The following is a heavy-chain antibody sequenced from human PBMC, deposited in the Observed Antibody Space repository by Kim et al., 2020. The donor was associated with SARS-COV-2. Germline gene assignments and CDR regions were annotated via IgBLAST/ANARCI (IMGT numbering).Heavy chain of an antibody. V-gene: IGHV1-69*04. D-gene: IGHD5-18*01. CDR1: GGTFSSYA. CDR2: IIPILGIA. CDR3: ASSPRGYSYGSYYYYGMDV. J-gene: IGHJ6*02. Sequence: SVKVSCKASGGTFSSYAISWVRQAPGQGLEWMGRIIPILGIANYAQKFQGRVTITADKSTSTAYMELSSLRSEDTAVYYCASSPRGYSYGSYYYYGMDVWGQGTTVTVSS.